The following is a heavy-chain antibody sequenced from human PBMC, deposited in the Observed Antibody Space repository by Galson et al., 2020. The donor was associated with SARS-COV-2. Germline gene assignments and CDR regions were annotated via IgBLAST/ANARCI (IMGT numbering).Heavy chain of an antibody. V-gene: IGHV1-46*03. CDR3: ARGVNLRYFDWLLYEVDY. D-gene: IGHD3-9*01. J-gene: IGHJ4*02. CDR2: INPSGGST. Sequence: ASVKVSCKASGYTFTSYYMHWVRQAPGQGLEWMGTINPSGGSTSYAQKFQGRVTMTRDTSTSTVYMELSSLRSEDTAVYYCARGVNLRYFDWLLYEVDYWGQGTLVTVSS. CDR1: GYTFTSYY.